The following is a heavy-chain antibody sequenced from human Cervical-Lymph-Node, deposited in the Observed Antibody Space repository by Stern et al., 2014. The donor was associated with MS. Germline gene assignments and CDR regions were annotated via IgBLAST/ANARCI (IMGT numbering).Heavy chain of an antibody. CDR1: GGTFSNSG. V-gene: IGHV1-69*06. CDR2: IIPLFGTT. CDR3: ARDLGVGPTAY. Sequence: EQLVQSGAEVRKPGSSVKVSCKASGGTFSNSGISWVRQAPGQGLEWMGGIIPLFGTTNYAQKFQGRVTITADKATGTAFLELRSLTSDDTAVYYCARDLGVGPTAYWGQGTLVTVSS. J-gene: IGHJ4*02. D-gene: IGHD1-26*01.